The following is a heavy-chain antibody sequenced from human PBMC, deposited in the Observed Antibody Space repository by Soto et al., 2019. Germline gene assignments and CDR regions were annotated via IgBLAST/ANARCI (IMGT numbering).Heavy chain of an antibody. CDR2: INHSGST. D-gene: IGHD6-13*01. J-gene: IGHJ5*02. Sequence: PSETLSLTCAVYGGSFSGYYWSWIRQPPGKGLEWIGEINHSGSTNYNPSLKSRVTISVDTSKNQFSLKLSSVTAADTAVYYCARGVGGIAAASDWFDPWGQGTLVTVSS. CDR1: GGSFSGYY. CDR3: ARGVGGIAAASDWFDP. V-gene: IGHV4-34*01.